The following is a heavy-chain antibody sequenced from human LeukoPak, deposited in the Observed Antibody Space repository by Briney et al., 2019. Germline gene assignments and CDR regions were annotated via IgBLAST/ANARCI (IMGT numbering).Heavy chain of an antibody. CDR2: FSGSGGNT. CDR3: AKGLTLGGA. J-gene: IGHJ3*01. CDR1: GFTFSSYA. D-gene: IGHD1-14*01. V-gene: IGHV3-23*01. Sequence: PGGSLRLSCAASGFTFSSYAMSWVRQAPGKGLEWVSAFSGSGGNTYYADSVKGRFTISRDNSKNTLYLQMNSLRAEDTAIYYCAKGLTLGGAWGQGTMVTVSS.